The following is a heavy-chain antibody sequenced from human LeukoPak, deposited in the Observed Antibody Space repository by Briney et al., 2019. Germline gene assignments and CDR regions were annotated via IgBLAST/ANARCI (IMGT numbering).Heavy chain of an antibody. CDR1: GFTFSSYW. D-gene: IGHD3-22*01. CDR3: ARDLADYYDSSGYFY. J-gene: IGHJ4*02. V-gene: IGHV3-7*01. Sequence: LPGGSLRLSCAASGFTFSSYWMSWVRQAPGKGLEWVANIKQDGSEKYYVDSVKGRFTISRDNAKNSLYLQMNSLRAEDTAVYYCARDLADYYDSSGYFYWAQGTLVTVSS. CDR2: IKQDGSEK.